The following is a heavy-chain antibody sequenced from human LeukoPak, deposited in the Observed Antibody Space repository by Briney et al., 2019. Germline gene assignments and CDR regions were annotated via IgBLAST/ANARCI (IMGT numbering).Heavy chain of an antibody. CDR1: GYTFSRYG. D-gene: IGHD3-10*01. CDR3: ARGGTMVRGVTNYGMDV. CDR2: INPNSGGT. Sequence: ASMKVSCKASGYTFSRYGITWVRQAPGQGLEWMGWINPNSGGTNYAQKFQGWVTMTRDTSISTAYMELSRLRSDDTAVYYCARGGTMVRGVTNYGMDVWGKGTTVTVSS. V-gene: IGHV1-2*04. J-gene: IGHJ6*04.